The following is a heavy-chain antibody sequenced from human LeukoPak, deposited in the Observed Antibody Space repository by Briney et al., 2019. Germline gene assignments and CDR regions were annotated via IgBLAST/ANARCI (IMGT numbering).Heavy chain of an antibody. V-gene: IGHV1-69*05. CDR3: ASYLGGNFPPYAFDI. D-gene: IGHD4-23*01. CDR2: IIPIFGTA. Sequence: GASVKVSCKASGGTFSSYATSWVRQAPGQGLEWMGRIIPIFGTANYAQKFQGRVTITTDESTSTAYMELSSLRSEDAAVYYCASYLGGNFPPYAFDIWGQGTMVTVSS. J-gene: IGHJ3*02. CDR1: GGTFSSYA.